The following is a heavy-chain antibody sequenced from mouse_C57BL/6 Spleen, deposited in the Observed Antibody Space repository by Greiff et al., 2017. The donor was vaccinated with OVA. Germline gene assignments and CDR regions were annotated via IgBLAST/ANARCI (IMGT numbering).Heavy chain of an antibody. CDR3: ARSFPYYAMDY. J-gene: IGHJ4*01. Sequence: VQLVESGAELVKPGASVKISCKASGYAFSSYWMNWVKQRPGKGLEWIGQIYPGDGDTNYNGKFKGKATLTADKSSSTAYMQLSSLTSEDSAVYFCARSFPYYAMDYWGQGTSVTVSS. V-gene: IGHV1-80*01. CDR2: IYPGDGDT. CDR1: GYAFSSYW.